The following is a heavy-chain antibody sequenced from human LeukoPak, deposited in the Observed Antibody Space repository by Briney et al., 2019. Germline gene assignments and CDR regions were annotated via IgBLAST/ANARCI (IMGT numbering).Heavy chain of an antibody. CDR2: IKQDGSEK. J-gene: IGHJ2*01. D-gene: IGHD4-23*01. CDR1: GFTFSSYS. V-gene: IGHV3-7*01. Sequence: GGSLRLSCAASGFTFSSYSMNWVRQAPGKGLEWVANIKQDGSEKYYVDPVKGRFTISRDNAKNSLYLQMNSLRAEDTAVYYCARDAPDYGGNWDVRYFDLWGRGTLVTVSS. CDR3: ARDAPDYGGNWDVRYFDL.